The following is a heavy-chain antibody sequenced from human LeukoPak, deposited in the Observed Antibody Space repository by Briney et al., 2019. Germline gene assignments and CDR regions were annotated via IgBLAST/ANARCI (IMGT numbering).Heavy chain of an antibody. D-gene: IGHD2-15*01. CDR3: ARSFSPFPRSQSSVHYMDV. CDR1: GDSIRNYY. J-gene: IGHJ6*03. CDR2: INHRGSI. V-gene: IGHV4-34*01. Sequence: SETLSLTCTVSGDSIRNYYWSWIRQPPGKGLEWIGEINHRGSINYNPSLKSRLTISVDTSKNQFSLRLSSVTAADTAVYYCARSFSPFPRSQSSVHYMDVWNKGTTVTISS.